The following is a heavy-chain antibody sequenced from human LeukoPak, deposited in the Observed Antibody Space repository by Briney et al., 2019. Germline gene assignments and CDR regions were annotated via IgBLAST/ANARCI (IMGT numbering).Heavy chain of an antibody. CDR3: ARGGNYDILTGYYKEGYYYYMDV. Sequence: SETLSLTCTVSGGSISSGSYYWKWIRQPPGKGLEWIGYIYYSGSTNYNPSLKSRVTISVDTSKNQFSLKLSSVTAADTAVYYCARGGNYDILTGYYKEGYYYYMDVWGKGTTVTVSS. CDR2: IYYSGST. D-gene: IGHD3-9*01. J-gene: IGHJ6*03. CDR1: GGSISSGSYY. V-gene: IGHV4-61*01.